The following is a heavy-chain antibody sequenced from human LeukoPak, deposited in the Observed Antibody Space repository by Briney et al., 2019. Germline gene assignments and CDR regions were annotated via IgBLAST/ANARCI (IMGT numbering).Heavy chain of an antibody. Sequence: GGSLRLSCAESGFSFSNYWMSWVRQAPGKGLEWVANIEEDGSEKNYVDSVKGRFTISRDNAKRSPYLQMNSLRAEDTAVYYCAGDDGYSYAYAYWGQGTLVTVSS. V-gene: IGHV3-7*05. CDR3: AGDDGYSYAYAY. J-gene: IGHJ4*02. CDR2: IEEDGSEK. D-gene: IGHD5-18*01. CDR1: GFSFSNYW.